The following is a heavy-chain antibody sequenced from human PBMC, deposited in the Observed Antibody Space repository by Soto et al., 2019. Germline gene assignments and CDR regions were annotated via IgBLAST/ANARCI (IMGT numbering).Heavy chain of an antibody. CDR1: GFTFSNYG. CDR3: AKDRKGVRGSSYGHNWFDP. CDR2: ISYDGSNK. D-gene: IGHD5-18*01. V-gene: IGHV3-30*18. Sequence: QVQLVESGGGVVHPGRSLRLSCAASGFTFSNYGMHWVRQAPGKGLEWVAIISYDGSNKYYADSVKGRFSISRDNSKNTLFLQLNSLRPEDTAVYYCAKDRKGVRGSSYGHNWFDPWGQGTLVTVSS. J-gene: IGHJ5*02.